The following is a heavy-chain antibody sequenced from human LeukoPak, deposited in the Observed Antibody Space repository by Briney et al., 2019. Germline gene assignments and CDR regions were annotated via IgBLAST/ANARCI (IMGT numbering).Heavy chain of an antibody. D-gene: IGHD4-23*01. CDR3: ARRDYSGYYYLDY. CDR1: GYTFIDYF. V-gene: IGHV1-2*02. Sequence: GASVKVSCKASGYTFIDYFMHWVRQATGQGLEWMGWINPDSGDTHYAQKFQGRVTMTRDTSISTADMELSRLRSDDTAVYYCARRDYSGYYYLDYWGQGTLVTVSS. J-gene: IGHJ4*02. CDR2: INPDSGDT.